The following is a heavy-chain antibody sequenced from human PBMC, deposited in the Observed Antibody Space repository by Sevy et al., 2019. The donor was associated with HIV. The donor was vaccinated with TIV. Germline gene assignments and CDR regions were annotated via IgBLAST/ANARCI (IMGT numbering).Heavy chain of an antibody. D-gene: IGHD5-18*01. CDR2: LKQDGSEK. V-gene: IGHV3-7*01. Sequence: GGSLRLSCAASGFSFSVYWMSWVRQAPGKGLEWVATLKQDGSEKYYVDSVKGRFTISRDNAKNSLYLQMNSLRAEDRAVFYCVGVGVGGYGYSLDCWGQGTLVTVSS. CDR3: VGVGVGGYGYSLDC. J-gene: IGHJ4*02. CDR1: GFSFSVYW.